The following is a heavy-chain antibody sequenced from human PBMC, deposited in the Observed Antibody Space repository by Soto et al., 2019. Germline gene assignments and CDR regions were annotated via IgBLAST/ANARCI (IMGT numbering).Heavy chain of an antibody. CDR1: GGSISSGDYY. Sequence: SETLSLTCAVSGGSISSGDYYWSWIRQPPGKGLEWIGEINYSGSTNYNPSLKSRVTISLDTPKKLLSLQMNSLKTEDTAVYYCTTDGSGYSSGCMFWGQGTLVTVSS. D-gene: IGHD6-19*01. V-gene: IGHV4-30-4*01. CDR2: INYSGST. CDR3: TTDGSGYSSGCMF. J-gene: IGHJ4*02.